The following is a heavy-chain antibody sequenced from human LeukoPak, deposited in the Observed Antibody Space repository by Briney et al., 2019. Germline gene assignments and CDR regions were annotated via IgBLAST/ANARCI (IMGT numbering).Heavy chain of an antibody. V-gene: IGHV1-46*01. J-gene: IGHJ1*01. CDR2: INPSGGST. D-gene: IGHD3-22*01. CDR3: ARGGDYYDSSGYQH. Sequence: ASVNVSCKASGYTFTSYYMHWVRQAPGQGLGWMGIINPSGGSTNYAQKFQGRVTITTDESTSTAYMELSSLRSEDTAVYYCARGGDYYDSSGYQHWGQGTLVTVSS. CDR1: GYTFTSYY.